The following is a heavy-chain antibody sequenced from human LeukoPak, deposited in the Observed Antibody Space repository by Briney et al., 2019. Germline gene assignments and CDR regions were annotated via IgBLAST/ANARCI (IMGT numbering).Heavy chain of an antibody. J-gene: IGHJ4*02. CDR3: ARGAAAGTDDYFDY. CDR1: GGTFSSYA. V-gene: IGHV1-69*04. CDR2: IIPILGIA. Sequence: SVKVSCKASGGTFSSYAISWVRQAPGQGLEWMGRIIPILGIANYAQKFQGRVTITADKSTSTAYMELSSLRSEDTAVYYCARGAAAGTDDYFDYWGQGTLVTVSS. D-gene: IGHD6-13*01.